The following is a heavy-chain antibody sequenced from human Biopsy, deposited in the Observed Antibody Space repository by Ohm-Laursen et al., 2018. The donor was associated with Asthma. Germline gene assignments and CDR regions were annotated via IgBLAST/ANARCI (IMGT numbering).Heavy chain of an antibody. V-gene: IGHV3-21*01. CDR3: ARDFTIGSGSPFHF. Sequence: SLRLSCAASGFDFSDYTMNWVRQAPGKGLEWVPSISSLSRYKYYSDSLRGRVTISRDNAKSSLHLQMSSLRAEDTAVYFCARDFTIGSGSPFHFWGPGTLVTVSS. CDR2: ISSLSRYK. CDR1: GFDFSDYT. D-gene: IGHD3-10*01. J-gene: IGHJ4*01.